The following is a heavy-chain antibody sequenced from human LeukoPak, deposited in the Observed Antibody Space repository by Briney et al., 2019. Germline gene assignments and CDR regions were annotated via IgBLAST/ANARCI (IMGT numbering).Heavy chain of an antibody. D-gene: IGHD5-12*01. Sequence: EASVKVSCKASGYTFTSYGISWVRQAPGQGLEWMGWISAYNGNTNYAQKLQGRVTITADESTSTAYMELSSLRSEDTAVYYCARARPYSGYDYGEGYSGSYARHDAFDIWGQGTMVTVSS. V-gene: IGHV1-18*01. CDR1: GYTFTSYG. CDR2: ISAYNGNT. CDR3: ARARPYSGYDYGEGYSGSYARHDAFDI. J-gene: IGHJ3*02.